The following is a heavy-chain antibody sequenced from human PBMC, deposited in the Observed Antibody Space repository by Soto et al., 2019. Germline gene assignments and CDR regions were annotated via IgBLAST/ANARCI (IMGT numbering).Heavy chain of an antibody. V-gene: IGHV3-30*03. CDR2: LSYDETNK. CDR1: GFTFSSYL. CDR3: ARSIVVVTALDY. Sequence: PGWSLRLSCAASGFTFSSYLLHWVRQAPGKGLEWVAVLSYDETNKNCADSVRGRVTITRDTSASTAYMELSSLRSEDTAVYYCARSIVVVTALDYWGQGTLVTVSS. J-gene: IGHJ4*02. D-gene: IGHD2-21*02.